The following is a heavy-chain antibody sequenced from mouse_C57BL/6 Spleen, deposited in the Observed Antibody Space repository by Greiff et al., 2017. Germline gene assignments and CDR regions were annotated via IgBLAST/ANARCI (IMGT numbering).Heavy chain of an antibody. CDR1: GYSITSGYY. J-gene: IGHJ3*01. D-gene: IGHD2-4*01. CDR3: ARGDDYAWFAY. Sequence: EVQVVESGPGLVKPSQSLSLTCSVTGYSITSGYYWNWIRQFPGNKLEWMGYISYDGSNNYNPSLKNRISITRDTSKNQFFLKLNSVTTEDTATYYCARGDDYAWFAYWGQGTLVTVSA. CDR2: ISYDGSN. V-gene: IGHV3-6*01.